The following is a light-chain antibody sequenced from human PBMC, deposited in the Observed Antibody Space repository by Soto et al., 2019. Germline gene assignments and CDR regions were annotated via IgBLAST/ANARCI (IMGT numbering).Light chain of an antibody. CDR1: NIGSKS. Sequence: SYELTQPPSVSVAPGKTARITCGGNNIGSKSVHWYQQKPGQAPVLVIYYDSDRPSGIPERFSGSNSGNTATLTISRVEAGDEADYYCQVWDRSSDQVFGGGTKLTVL. CDR3: QVWDRSSDQV. CDR2: YDS. V-gene: IGLV3-21*04. J-gene: IGLJ2*01.